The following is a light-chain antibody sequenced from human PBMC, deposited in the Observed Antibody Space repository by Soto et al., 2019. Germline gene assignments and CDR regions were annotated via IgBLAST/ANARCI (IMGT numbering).Light chain of an antibody. V-gene: IGKV3-11*01. CDR1: QSVSRY. CDR3: QNRSHWPFT. CDR2: DAS. Sequence: EIVLTQSPATLSLSPGERATLSCRASQSVSRYLGWYQQKPGQAPRLLIYDASNRAPGIPARFSGSGSRTVFTLTISSLEPEDFAVYYCQNRSHWPFTFGGGTKVEIK. J-gene: IGKJ4*01.